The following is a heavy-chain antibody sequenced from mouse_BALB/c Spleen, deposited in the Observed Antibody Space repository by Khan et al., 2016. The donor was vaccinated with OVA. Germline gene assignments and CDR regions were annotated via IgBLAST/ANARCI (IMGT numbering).Heavy chain of an antibody. CDR3: ARLITTRFDY. D-gene: IGHD1-2*01. J-gene: IGHJ2*01. CDR2: INTDTGEP. V-gene: IGHV9-3*02. Sequence: QFQLVQSGPELKKPGETVKISCKASGYTFTNYGMNWVKQAPGKGLKWMGWINTDTGEPTYAEEFKGRFAFSLETSANTAYLQINNLRNDDTATYFCARLITTRFDYWGQGTTLTVSS. CDR1: GYTFTNYG.